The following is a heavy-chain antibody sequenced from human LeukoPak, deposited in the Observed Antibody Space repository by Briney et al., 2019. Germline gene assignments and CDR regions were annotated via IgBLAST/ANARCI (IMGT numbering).Heavy chain of an antibody. J-gene: IGHJ4*02. CDR1: GGTFSSYA. D-gene: IGHD3-22*01. Sequence: SVKVSCKASGGTFSSYAISWVRQAPGQGLEWMGGIIPIFGTANYAQKFQGRVTITADESTSTAYMELSSLRSEDTAVYYCAGRDSSGYYRFDYWGQGTLVTVSS. CDR3: AGRDSSGYYRFDY. V-gene: IGHV1-69*13. CDR2: IIPIFGTA.